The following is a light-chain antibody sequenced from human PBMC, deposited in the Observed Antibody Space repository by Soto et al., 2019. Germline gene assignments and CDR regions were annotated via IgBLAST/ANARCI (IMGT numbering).Light chain of an antibody. Sequence: EIVLTQSPGTLSLSPGERATXXXXXSQSVSSSYLAWYQQKPGQAPRLLIYGASSRATGIPDRFSGSGSGTDFTLTISRLEPEDFAVYYCQQYGSSLVTFGGGTKVDIK. CDR3: QQYGSSLVT. V-gene: IGKV3-20*01. CDR2: GAS. J-gene: IGKJ4*01. CDR1: QSVSSSY.